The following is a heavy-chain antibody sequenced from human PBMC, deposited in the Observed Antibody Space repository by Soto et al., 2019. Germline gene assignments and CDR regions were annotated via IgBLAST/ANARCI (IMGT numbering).Heavy chain of an antibody. CDR2: ISYDGSNK. J-gene: IGHJ4*02. D-gene: IGHD1-26*01. CDR1: GFTCSSYG. Sequence: QVQLVESGGGVVQPGRSLRLSCAASGFTCSSYGMHWVRQAPGKGLEWVAVISYDGSNKYYADSVKGRFTISRDNYKNTLYLQMNSLRAEATAVYYSAKDSGGSSPAFDYWGQGTLVNVSP. CDR3: AKDSGGSSPAFDY. V-gene: IGHV3-30*18.